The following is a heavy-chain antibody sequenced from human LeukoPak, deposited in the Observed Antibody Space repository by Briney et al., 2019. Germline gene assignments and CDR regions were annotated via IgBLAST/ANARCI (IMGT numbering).Heavy chain of an antibody. V-gene: IGHV3-9*01. CDR1: GFTFDDYA. Sequence: PLRLSCAASGFTFDDYAMHWVRQAPGKGLEWVSGISWNSGSIGYADSVKGRFTISRDNAKNSLYLQMNSLRAEDTALYYCAAHRVAVAGTSAYWGQGTLVTVSS. D-gene: IGHD6-19*01. CDR3: AAHRVAVAGTSAY. J-gene: IGHJ4*02. CDR2: ISWNSGSI.